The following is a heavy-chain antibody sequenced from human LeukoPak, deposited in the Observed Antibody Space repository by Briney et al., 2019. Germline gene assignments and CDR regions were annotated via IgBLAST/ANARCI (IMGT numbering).Heavy chain of an antibody. J-gene: IGHJ4*02. V-gene: IGHV3-7*05. CDR3: ARDLRVVITGSFDS. D-gene: IGHD3-22*01. Sequence: GGSLRLSCAASGFTFSSYWMIWVRQAPGKGLEWVANINQVGSEKYYVDSVKGRFTISRDNAKNALYLQMNSLRAEDTALYYCARDLRVVITGSFDSWGQGTLVTVSS. CDR2: INQVGSEK. CDR1: GFTFSSYW.